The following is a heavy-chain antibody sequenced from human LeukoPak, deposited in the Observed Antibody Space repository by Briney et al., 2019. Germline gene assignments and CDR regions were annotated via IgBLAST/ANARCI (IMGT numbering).Heavy chain of an antibody. CDR1: GFTLSSYA. Sequence: GGSLRLSCAASGFTLSSYAMSWVRQGPGKGLEWVSAISVSGNTYHADSVKGRFTISRDNAKNSLYLQMNRLRAEDTAVYYCARPRGCGTSRCNNFDYWGQGTLVTVSS. CDR2: ISVSGNT. D-gene: IGHD2-21*01. J-gene: IGHJ4*02. CDR3: ARPRGCGTSRCNNFDY. V-gene: IGHV3-23*01.